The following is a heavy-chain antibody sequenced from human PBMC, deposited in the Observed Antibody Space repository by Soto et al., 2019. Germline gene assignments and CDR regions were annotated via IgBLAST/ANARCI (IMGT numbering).Heavy chain of an antibody. CDR3: AHHSDYSSGWYAFDY. J-gene: IGHJ4*02. CDR2: IYWDDDK. CDR1: GFSLSTSGVG. D-gene: IGHD6-19*01. V-gene: IGHV2-5*02. Sequence: QITLKESGPTLVKPTQTLTLTCTFSGFSLSTSGVGVGWIRQPPGKALEWLALIYWDDDKRYSPSLKSRLTITKDTSKNQVVLTVTNMDPVDTATYYCAHHSDYSSGWYAFDYWGQGTLVTVSS.